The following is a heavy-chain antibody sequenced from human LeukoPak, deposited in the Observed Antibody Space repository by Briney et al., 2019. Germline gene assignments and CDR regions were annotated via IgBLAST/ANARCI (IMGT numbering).Heavy chain of an antibody. CDR2: IYPGDSDT. Sequence: GESLKISCKGSGYSFSGYWIGCVRQMPGKGLEWMGVIYPGDSDTRYRPSFQGQVTISADKSISTAYLQWSSLKASDTAMYYCARGGTTMVPDNWGQGTLVTVSS. CDR3: ARGGTTMVPDN. CDR1: GYSFSGYW. V-gene: IGHV5-51*01. D-gene: IGHD5-18*01. J-gene: IGHJ4*02.